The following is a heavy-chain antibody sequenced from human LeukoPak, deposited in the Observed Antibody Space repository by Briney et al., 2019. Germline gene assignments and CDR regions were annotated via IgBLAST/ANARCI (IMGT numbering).Heavy chain of an antibody. Sequence: ASVKVSCKASGYTFTGYYMHWVRQATGQGLEWLGWMNPNSGNTGYAQNFQGRVTMTMDTSITTAYMELSSLRSEDTAVYYCARALSWTTESYYYMDVWGKGTTVTVSS. CDR2: MNPNSGNT. CDR1: GYTFTGYY. J-gene: IGHJ6*03. D-gene: IGHD3/OR15-3a*01. CDR3: ARALSWTTESYYYMDV. V-gene: IGHV1-8*02.